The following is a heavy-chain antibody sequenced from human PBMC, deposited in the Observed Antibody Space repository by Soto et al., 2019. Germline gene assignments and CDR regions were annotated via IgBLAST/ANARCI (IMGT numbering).Heavy chain of an antibody. CDR3: ARDRYCSGGSCYYFDY. V-gene: IGHV3-33*01. CDR2: IWYDGSNK. J-gene: IGHJ4*02. CDR1: GFTFSSYG. Sequence: GGSLRLSCAASGFTFSSYGMHWVRQAPGKGLEWVAVIWYDGSNKYYADSVKGRFTISRDNSKNTLYLQMNSLRAEDTAVYYCARDRYCSGGSCYYFDYWGQGTLVTVSS. D-gene: IGHD2-15*01.